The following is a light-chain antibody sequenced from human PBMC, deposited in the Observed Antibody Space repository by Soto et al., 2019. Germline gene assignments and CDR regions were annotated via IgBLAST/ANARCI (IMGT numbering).Light chain of an antibody. V-gene: IGKV1-5*01. CDR3: KQYHSYST. CDR2: DVS. Sequence: DIQMTQSPSTLSASVGDKVTITCRASQSINAWLAWYQQKPGKAPKLLIYDVSTLASGVPSRFSGSASGTEFNHIMTNLESDDFASYYCKQYHSYSTFGQGTKV. J-gene: IGKJ1*01. CDR1: QSINAW.